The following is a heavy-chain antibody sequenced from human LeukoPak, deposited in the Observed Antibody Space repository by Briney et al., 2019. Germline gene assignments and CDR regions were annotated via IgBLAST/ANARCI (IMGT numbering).Heavy chain of an antibody. D-gene: IGHD3-22*01. J-gene: IGHJ4*02. CDR1: GFTFTTYW. V-gene: IGHV3-74*01. CDR3: AKADSSGYCPLKY. Sequence: GGSLRLSCAASGFTFTTYWMHWVRQAPGKGLVWVSHINSDGSITSYADSVKGRFTISRDNAKNTLYLQMNSLRAEDTAVYYCAKADSSGYCPLKYWGQGTLVTVSS. CDR2: INSDGSIT.